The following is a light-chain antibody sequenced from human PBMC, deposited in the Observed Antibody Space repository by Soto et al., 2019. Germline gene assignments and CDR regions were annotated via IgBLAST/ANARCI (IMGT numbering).Light chain of an antibody. CDR1: QSVSND. J-gene: IGKJ1*01. Sequence: EIVMTQSPATLSVSPGERATLTCRASQSVSNDLAWYQQKPGQAPRLLIYGASTRATGIPARFSGSGSGTEFTLTLSSRQSEDFGVYFCQQYYGWPPRWTFGQGTKVEIK. V-gene: IGKV3-15*01. CDR2: GAS. CDR3: QQYYGWPPRWT.